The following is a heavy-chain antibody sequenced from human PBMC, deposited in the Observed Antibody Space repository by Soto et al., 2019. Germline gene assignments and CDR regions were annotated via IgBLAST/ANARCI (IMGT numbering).Heavy chain of an antibody. J-gene: IGHJ3*02. CDR3: ARPYYYDSSGYFSHDAFDI. V-gene: IGHV4-39*01. Sequence: SETLSLTCTVSGGSISSSSYYWGWIRQPPGKGLEWIGSIYYSGSTYYNPSLKSRVTISVDTSKNQFSLKLSSVTAADTAVYYCARPYYYDSSGYFSHDAFDIWGQGTMVTVSS. CDR2: IYYSGST. D-gene: IGHD3-22*01. CDR1: GGSISSSSYY.